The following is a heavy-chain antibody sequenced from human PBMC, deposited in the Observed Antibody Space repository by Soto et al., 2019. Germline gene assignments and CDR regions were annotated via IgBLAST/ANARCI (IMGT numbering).Heavy chain of an antibody. CDR1: GFNFNIYA. Sequence: EARILESGGGLAQPGGSLKISCTASGFNFNIYAMSWVRQAPGKGLEWVSGISASATQTYYAESVKGRFAISRDNSKSTLYLQLDSLTPEDTARYYCAKPITAGGSKSWGPGTLVAVSS. J-gene: IGHJ5*02. V-gene: IGHV3-23*01. CDR3: AKPITAGGSKS. CDR2: ISASATQT. D-gene: IGHD3-10*01.